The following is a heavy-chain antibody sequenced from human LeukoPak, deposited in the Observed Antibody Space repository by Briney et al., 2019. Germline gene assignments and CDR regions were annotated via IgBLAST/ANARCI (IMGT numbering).Heavy chain of an antibody. CDR3: ARLSGIAARPGWFDP. Sequence: SETLSLTCTVSGGSISSYYWSWIRQPPGKGLEWIGYIYTSGSTNYNPSLKSRVTISVDTSKNQFSLKLSSVTAAGTAVYYCARLSGIAARPGWFDPWGQGTLVTVSS. CDR1: GGSISSYY. V-gene: IGHV4-4*09. D-gene: IGHD6-6*01. J-gene: IGHJ5*02. CDR2: IYTSGST.